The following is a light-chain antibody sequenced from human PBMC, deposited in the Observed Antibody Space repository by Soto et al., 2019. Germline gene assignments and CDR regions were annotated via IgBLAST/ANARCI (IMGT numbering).Light chain of an antibody. CDR3: AAWDDSLSGAYL. Sequence: QSALTQPPSASGTPGQRVTISCSGSSSNIGSNYVYWYQQLPGTAPKLLTYRNNQRPSGVPDRFSGSKSGTSASPAISGLRSEDEADYYCAAWDDSLSGAYLFGTGTKVTVL. J-gene: IGLJ1*01. CDR2: RNN. CDR1: SSNIGSNY. V-gene: IGLV1-47*01.